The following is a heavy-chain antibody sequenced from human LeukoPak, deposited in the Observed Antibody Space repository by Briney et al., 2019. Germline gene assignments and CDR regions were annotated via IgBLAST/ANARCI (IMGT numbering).Heavy chain of an antibody. D-gene: IGHD2-21*02. CDR3: ARGGKAVTGLDS. CDR1: GFTFSTYW. J-gene: IGHJ4*02. V-gene: IGHV3-74*03. Sequence: GGSLRLSCTASGFTFSTYWMHWVRQAPGKGLVWVSNINNSGSSTKYADAAKGRVTVSRDNAKNTLYLQMNSLRAEDTAVYYCARGGKAVTGLDSWGQGALVTVFS. CDR2: INNSGSST.